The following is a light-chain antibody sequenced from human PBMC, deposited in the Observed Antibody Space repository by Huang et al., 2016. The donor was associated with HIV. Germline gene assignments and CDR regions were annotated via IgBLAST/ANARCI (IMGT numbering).Light chain of an antibody. Sequence: DIQMTQSPSSLSASPGGRVTLSCRATQDIGNFLAWYQHKPGGVPRLLIYGASTLQSGVPARFSGRGSGTDFTLTIASFQPDDVATYYCQRYDSAPRAFGQGTKVEI. V-gene: IGKV1-27*01. J-gene: IGKJ1*01. CDR3: QRYDSAPRA. CDR2: GAS. CDR1: QDIGNF.